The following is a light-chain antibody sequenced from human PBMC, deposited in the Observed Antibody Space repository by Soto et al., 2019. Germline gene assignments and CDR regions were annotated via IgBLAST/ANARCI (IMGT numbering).Light chain of an antibody. CDR2: AAS. CDR3: RQANSFPLT. V-gene: IGKV1-12*01. Sequence: APVGDRVTNTCWSSQGISSWLAWYQQKPGKAPKLLIYAASSLQSGVPSKFIGSGSGTDFTLTIISLQPEDFATDYCRQANSFPLTFGGGTKVDIK. CDR1: QGISSW. J-gene: IGKJ4*01.